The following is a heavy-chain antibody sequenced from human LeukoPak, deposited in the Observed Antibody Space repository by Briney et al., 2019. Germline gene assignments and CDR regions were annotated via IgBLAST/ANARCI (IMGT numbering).Heavy chain of an antibody. Sequence: GGSLRLSCAASGFTFSSYWMTWVRQAPGKGLEWVANIKQDGSEKYYVDSVKGRFTISRDNAKNSLYLQMNSLRAEDTDVYHCARGGWEPLDYWGQGILVTVSS. CDR1: GFTFSSYW. CDR2: IKQDGSEK. CDR3: ARGGWEPLDY. V-gene: IGHV3-7*01. J-gene: IGHJ4*02. D-gene: IGHD1-26*01.